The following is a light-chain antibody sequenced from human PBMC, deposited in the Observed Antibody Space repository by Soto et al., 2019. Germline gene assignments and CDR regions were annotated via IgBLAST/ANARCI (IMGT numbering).Light chain of an antibody. CDR2: ANN. CDR3: ASWDYKLTAMV. CDR1: YSNIGNNF. Sequence: QPVLTQPPSVSAAPGQKVTISCSGSYSNIGNNFVSWYQHLPGTAPKLLIYANNKRPSDIPDRFSGSKPGTSATLGISGLQTGDEADYFCASWDYKLTAMVFGGGTKLTVL. V-gene: IGLV1-51*01. J-gene: IGLJ3*02.